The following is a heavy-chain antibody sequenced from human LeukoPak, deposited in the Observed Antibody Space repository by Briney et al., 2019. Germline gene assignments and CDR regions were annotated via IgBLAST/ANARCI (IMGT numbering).Heavy chain of an antibody. J-gene: IGHJ3*02. Sequence: GESLKISCKGSGYSFTSYCIGWVRQMPGKGLEWMGIIYPGDSDTRYSPSFQGQVTISADKSNSTAYLQWSSLKASDTAMYYCARPEVDYGSPWDAFDIWGQGTMVTVSS. CDR2: IYPGDSDT. V-gene: IGHV5-51*01. D-gene: IGHD4-17*01. CDR1: GYSFTSYC. CDR3: ARPEVDYGSPWDAFDI.